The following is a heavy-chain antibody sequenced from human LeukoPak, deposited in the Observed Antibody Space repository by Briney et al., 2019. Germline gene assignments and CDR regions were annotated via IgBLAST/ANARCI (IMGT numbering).Heavy chain of an antibody. V-gene: IGHV3-21*01. CDR2: ISSSSTSI. D-gene: IGHD3-10*01. CDR1: GFTFSDYG. CDR3: ARSGVVAVLFPTDFDY. Sequence: PGGSLRLSCAASGFTFSDYGMNWVRQAPGKGLEWVSFISSSSTSIYYADSVKGRFTISRDNAGSSLFLRMNSLRDEDTAVYYCARSGVVAVLFPTDFDYWGQGALVTLSS. J-gene: IGHJ4*02.